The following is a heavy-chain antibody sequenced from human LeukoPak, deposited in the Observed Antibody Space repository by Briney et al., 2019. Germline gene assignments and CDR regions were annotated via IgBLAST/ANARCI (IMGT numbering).Heavy chain of an antibody. D-gene: IGHD2-2*01. CDR1: GYTFTGYY. CDR2: INPNSGGT. Sequence: ASVKVSCKASGYTFTGYYMHWVRQAPGQGLEWMGWINPNSGGTNYAQKFQGRVTMTRDTSISTAYMELSRLRSDDTAVYYCARDLGYCSSTSCPSYYYYYMGVWGKGTTVTISS. V-gene: IGHV1-2*02. J-gene: IGHJ6*03. CDR3: ARDLGYCSSTSCPSYYYYYMGV.